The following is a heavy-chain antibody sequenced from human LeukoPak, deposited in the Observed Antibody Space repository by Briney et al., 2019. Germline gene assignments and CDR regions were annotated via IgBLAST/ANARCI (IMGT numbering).Heavy chain of an antibody. CDR1: GFTFSNAW. J-gene: IGHJ4*02. D-gene: IGHD3-22*01. CDR3: AKGGKVVIRYYFDY. Sequence: PGGSLRLSCAASGFTFSNAWMSWVRQAPGKGLEWVSAISGSGGSTYYADSVKGRFTISRDNSKNTLYLQMNSLRAEDTAVYYCAKGGKVVIRYYFDYWGQGTLVTVSS. V-gene: IGHV3-23*01. CDR2: ISGSGGST.